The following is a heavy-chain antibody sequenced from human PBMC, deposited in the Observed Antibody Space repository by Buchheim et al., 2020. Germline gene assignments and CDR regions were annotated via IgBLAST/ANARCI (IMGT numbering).Heavy chain of an antibody. CDR1: GFTFSSDW. J-gene: IGHJ4*02. CDR3: VRDLPYSGWSFDH. Sequence: VQLVESGGGLVQPGGSLRLSCAASGFTFSSDWMHWVRQAPGKGLEWVAMIWSDENNKYYGDSVKGRFSISRDNSKNTVYLQMNSLRVEDTALYYCVRDLPYSGWSFDHWGQGAL. V-gene: IGHV3-33*08. D-gene: IGHD6-19*01. CDR2: IWSDENNK.